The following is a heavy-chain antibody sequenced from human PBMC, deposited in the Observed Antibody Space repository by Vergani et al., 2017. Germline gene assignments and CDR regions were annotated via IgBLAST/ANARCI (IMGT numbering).Heavy chain of an antibody. J-gene: IGHJ3*02. Sequence: QVQLVQSGAEVKKPGASVKVSCKASGYTFTGYYMHWVRQAPGQGLEWMGWINPNSGGTNYAQKFQGRVTMTRDTSISTAYMELSRLRSDDTAVYYCARLSQSLYYDSSGDAFDIWGQGTMVTVSS. D-gene: IGHD3-22*01. V-gene: IGHV1-2*02. CDR1: GYTFTGYY. CDR3: ARLSQSLYYDSSGDAFDI. CDR2: INPNSGGT.